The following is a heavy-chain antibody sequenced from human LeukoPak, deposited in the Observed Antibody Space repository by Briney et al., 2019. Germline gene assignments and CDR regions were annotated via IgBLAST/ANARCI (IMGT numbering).Heavy chain of an antibody. CDR2: INHSGST. Sequence: SETLSLTCAVYGGSFSGYYWSWIRQPPGKGLEWIGEINHSGSTNYNPSLKSRVTISVDTSKNQFSLKLSSVTALDTAVYYCARKGVGGAFDIWGQGTMVTVSS. J-gene: IGHJ3*02. V-gene: IGHV4-34*01. D-gene: IGHD2-15*01. CDR1: GGSFSGYY. CDR3: ARKGVGGAFDI.